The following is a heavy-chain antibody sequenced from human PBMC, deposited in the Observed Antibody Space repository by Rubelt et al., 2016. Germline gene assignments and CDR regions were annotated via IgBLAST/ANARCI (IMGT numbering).Heavy chain of an antibody. D-gene: IGHD3-10*01. CDR1: GYTFTSYG. J-gene: IGHJ4*02. CDR3: ARDPLPVRGVIMTPTH. V-gene: IGHV1-18*01. CDR2: ISAYNGNT. Sequence: QVQLVQSGAEVKKPGASVKVSCKASGYTFTSYGISWVRQAPGQGLEWMGWISAYNGNTNYAHKLQGIGTLTTDTSTSTAYMELRSLRSDDTAVYYCARDPLPVRGVIMTPTHWGQGTLVTVSS.